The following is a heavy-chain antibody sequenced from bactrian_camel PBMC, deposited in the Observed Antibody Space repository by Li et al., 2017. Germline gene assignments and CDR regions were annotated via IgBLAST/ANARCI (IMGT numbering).Heavy chain of an antibody. CDR2: IRRDDLT. J-gene: IGHJ4*01. Sequence: DVQLVESGGGSVQTGGSLRLSCAPSGLSVSDFSMAWFRQSPGKEREADAAIRRDDLTAYTDSVKGRFTVSQDNAKNTLYLQMNSLNPEDTAMYYCAADRVCRPIWGESWQDWGQGTQVTVS. CDR1: GLSVSDFS. V-gene: IGHV3S67*01. CDR3: AADRVCRPIWGESWQD. D-gene: IGHD5*01.